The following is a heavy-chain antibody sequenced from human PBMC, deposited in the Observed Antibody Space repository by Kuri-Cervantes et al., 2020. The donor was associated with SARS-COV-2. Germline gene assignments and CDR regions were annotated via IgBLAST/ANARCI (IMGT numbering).Heavy chain of an antibody. J-gene: IGHJ3*02. CDR3: ARVDPTIYDAFDI. CDR1: GYTLTELS. V-gene: IGHV1-46*01. CDR2: INPSGGST. Sequence: ASVKVSCKVSGYTLTELSMHWVRQAPGQGLEWMGIINPSGGSTSYAQKFQGRVTMTRDTSISTAYMELSRLRSDDTAVYYCARVDPTIYDAFDIWGQGTMVTVSS.